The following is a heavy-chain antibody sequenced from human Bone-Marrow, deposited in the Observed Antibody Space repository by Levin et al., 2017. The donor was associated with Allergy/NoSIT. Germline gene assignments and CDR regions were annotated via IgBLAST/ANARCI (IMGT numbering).Heavy chain of an antibody. CDR1: GGPVNSGSYY. Sequence: PSQTLSLTCTVSGGPVNSGSYYWSWIRQPPGKGLEWIGSVYYSGTTNYNPSLKRRASITVDTSKNQFSLTLSSLTAADTAVYYCTRDRGSSGWFESWGQGTLVTVSS. D-gene: IGHD6-19*01. CDR3: TRDRGSSGWFES. V-gene: IGHV4-61*01. CDR2: VYYSGTT. J-gene: IGHJ5*01.